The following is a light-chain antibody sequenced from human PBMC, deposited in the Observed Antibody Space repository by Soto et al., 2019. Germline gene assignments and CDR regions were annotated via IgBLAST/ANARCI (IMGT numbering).Light chain of an antibody. V-gene: IGLV3-21*04. Sequence: SYELTQPPSVSVVPGKTARITCGGNNIGSKSVHWYQQKPGQAPVLVIYYDSDRPSGIPERFSGSNSGNTATLTISRVEAGDEADYYCQVWDSSSDHPFGGGTKLTVL. CDR2: YDS. J-gene: IGLJ2*01. CDR3: QVWDSSSDHP. CDR1: NIGSKS.